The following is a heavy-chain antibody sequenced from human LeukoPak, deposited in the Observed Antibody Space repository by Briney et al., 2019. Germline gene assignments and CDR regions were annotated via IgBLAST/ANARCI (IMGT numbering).Heavy chain of an antibody. V-gene: IGHV4-4*02. D-gene: IGHD5-18*01. Sequence: SGTLSLTCAVSGDSISSSHWWSWVRQPPGKGTEWIGEIYHSGSTNYSPSLKSRVTISVDKSKNQFSLKLSSVTAADTAVYYCGRKHGYSYGYYFDYWGQGTLVTVSS. J-gene: IGHJ4*02. CDR1: GDSISSSHW. CDR2: IYHSGST. CDR3: GRKHGYSYGYYFDY.